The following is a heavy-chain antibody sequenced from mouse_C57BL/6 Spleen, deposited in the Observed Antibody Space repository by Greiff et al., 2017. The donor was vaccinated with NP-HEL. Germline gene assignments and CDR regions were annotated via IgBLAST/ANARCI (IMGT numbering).Heavy chain of an antibody. Sequence: QVTLKESGPGILQSSQTLSLTCSFSGFSLSTSGMGVSWIRQPSGKGLEWLAHIYWDDDKRYNPSLKSRLTISKDTSRNQVFLKITSVDTADTATYYCARSHGSSLGDVWGTGTTVTVSS. CDR3: ARSHGSSLGDV. V-gene: IGHV8-12*01. J-gene: IGHJ1*03. CDR1: GFSLSTSGMG. CDR2: IYWDDDK. D-gene: IGHD1-1*01.